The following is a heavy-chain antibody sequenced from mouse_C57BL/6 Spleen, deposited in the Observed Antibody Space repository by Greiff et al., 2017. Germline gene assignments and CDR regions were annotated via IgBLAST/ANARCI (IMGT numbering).Heavy chain of an antibody. CDR3: ARSDGNYPSYAMDY. CDR1: GYTFTSYT. V-gene: IGHV1-4*01. CDR2: INPSSGYT. Sequence: VQLQQSGAELARPGASVKMSCKASGYTFTSYTMHWVKQRPGQGLEWIGYINPSSGYTKYNQKFKDKATLTADKSSSTAYMQLSSLTSEDSAVYYCARSDGNYPSYAMDYWGQGTSVTVSS. J-gene: IGHJ4*01. D-gene: IGHD2-1*01.